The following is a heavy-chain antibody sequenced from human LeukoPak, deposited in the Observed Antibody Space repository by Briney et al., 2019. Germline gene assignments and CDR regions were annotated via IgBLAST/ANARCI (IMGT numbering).Heavy chain of an antibody. D-gene: IGHD3-3*01. J-gene: IGHJ5*02. V-gene: IGHV4-61*02. CDR3: ARDVPYYDFWSGYPNWFDP. CDR2: ICTSGST. CDR1: GGSISSGSYY. Sequence: SQTLSLTCTVSGGSISSGSYYWSWIRQPAGKGLEWIGRICTSGSTNNPSLKSRVTISVDTSKNQFSLKLSSVTAADTAVYYCARDVPYYDFWSGYPNWFDPWGQGTLVTVSS.